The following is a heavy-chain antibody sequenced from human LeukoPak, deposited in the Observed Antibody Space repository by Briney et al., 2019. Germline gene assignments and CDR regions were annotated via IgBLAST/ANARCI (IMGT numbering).Heavy chain of an antibody. CDR1: GYSFTSYW. J-gene: IGHJ3*02. D-gene: IGHD3-10*01. CDR3: ARQEGYYGSGSFQYDAFDI. Sequence: GESLKISCKGSGYSFTSYWIGCVRQMPGKGLEWMGIIYPGDSDTRYSPSFQGQVTISADKSISTAYLQWSSLKASDTAMYYCARQEGYYGSGSFQYDAFDIWGQGTMVTVSS. CDR2: IYPGDSDT. V-gene: IGHV5-51*01.